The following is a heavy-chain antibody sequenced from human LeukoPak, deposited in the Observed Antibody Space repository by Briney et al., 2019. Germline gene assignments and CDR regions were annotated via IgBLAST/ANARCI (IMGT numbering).Heavy chain of an antibody. J-gene: IGHJ4*02. CDR1: GYSFSSYW. CDR3: ARHVLYTSSWYFDY. Sequence: GESLKISCKGSGYSFSSYWITWVRQMPGKGLEWMGRIDPCDSYTNYSPSFQGRVTISADKSISTAYLQWSSLKASDTAVYYCARHVLYTSSWYFDYWGQGTLVTVSS. CDR2: IDPCDSYT. D-gene: IGHD6-13*01. V-gene: IGHV5-10-1*01.